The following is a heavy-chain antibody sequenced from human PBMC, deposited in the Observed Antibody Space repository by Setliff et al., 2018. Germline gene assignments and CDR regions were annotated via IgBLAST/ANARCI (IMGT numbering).Heavy chain of an antibody. Sequence: ASVKVSCKASGYTFNSYGISWVRQAPGQGLEWMGWISCYDGNTRYAQKFQDRVILTTDTSTTTVYMELRSLRSDDTAVYYCARGIYYFDIMGDPWGQGTLVTVSS. CDR3: ARGIYYFDIMGDP. CDR1: GYTFNSYG. D-gene: IGHD3-22*01. J-gene: IGHJ5*02. CDR2: ISCYDGNT. V-gene: IGHV1-18*01.